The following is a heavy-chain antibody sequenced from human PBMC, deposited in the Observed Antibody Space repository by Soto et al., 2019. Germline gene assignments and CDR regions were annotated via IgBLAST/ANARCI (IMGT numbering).Heavy chain of an antibody. CDR3: ARGFSISSFQYYFDY. Sequence: QVQLQQWGAGLLKPSETLSLTCAVYGGSFSGYYWSWIRQPPGKGLEWIGEINHSGSTNYNPSLKSRVTISVDTSKNQFSLKLSSVTAADTAVYYCARGFSISSFQYYFDYWGQGTLVTVSS. CDR1: GGSFSGYY. CDR2: INHSGST. V-gene: IGHV4-34*01. J-gene: IGHJ4*02. D-gene: IGHD2-2*01.